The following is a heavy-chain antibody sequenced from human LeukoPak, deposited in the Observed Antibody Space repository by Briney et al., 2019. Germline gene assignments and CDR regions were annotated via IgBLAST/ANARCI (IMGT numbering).Heavy chain of an antibody. V-gene: IGHV3-30*04. D-gene: IGHD4-23*01. Sequence: GGSLRLSCAASGFTFSSYAMYWVRQAPGKGLEWVAVISYDGSDKFYADSVKGRFTISRDNAKNSLYLQMNSLRAEDTAVYYCARGGLGNFDWGQGTLVTVSS. J-gene: IGHJ4*02. CDR2: ISYDGSDK. CDR3: ARGGLGNFD. CDR1: GFTFSSYA.